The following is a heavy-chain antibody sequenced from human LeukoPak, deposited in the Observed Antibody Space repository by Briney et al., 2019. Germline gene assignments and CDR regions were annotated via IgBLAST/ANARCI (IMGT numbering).Heavy chain of an antibody. CDR1: GFTFSSYS. J-gene: IGHJ4*02. CDR2: ISSSSYI. V-gene: IGHV3-21*01. D-gene: IGHD3-22*01. Sequence: GGSLRLSCAASGFTFSSYSMNWVRQAPGKGLEWVSSISSSSYIYYADSVKGRFTISRDNAKNSLYLQMNSLRAEDTAVYYCARVENGYYYDSSGYSFDYWGQGTLVTVSS. CDR3: ARVENGYYYDSSGYSFDY.